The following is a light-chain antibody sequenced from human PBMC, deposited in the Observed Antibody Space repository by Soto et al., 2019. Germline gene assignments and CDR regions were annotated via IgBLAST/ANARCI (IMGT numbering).Light chain of an antibody. V-gene: IGKV1-9*01. J-gene: IGKJ4*02. CDR2: AAS. Sequence: IQLTQSPSSLSASVGDRVTITCRASQGISSYLAWYQQKPGKAPQILIYAASTLQSGVPSRFSGSGSGTDFTLTISSLQHEDFATYYCQQLSAYPLTFGGGTKVDIK. CDR1: QGISSY. CDR3: QQLSAYPLT.